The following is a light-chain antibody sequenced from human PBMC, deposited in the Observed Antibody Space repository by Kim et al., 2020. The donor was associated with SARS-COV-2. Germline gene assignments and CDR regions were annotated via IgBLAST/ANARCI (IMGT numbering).Light chain of an antibody. CDR1: QSFSSSY. Sequence: SQEPRATPACRASQSFSSSYLASYQQKPGQAPRLLISCASSKATGIPDRFSGSGSGTDFTLTISRLEPEDFAVYYCQQYGSSRWTFGQGTKVNIK. V-gene: IGKV3-20*01. J-gene: IGKJ1*01. CDR2: CAS. CDR3: QQYGSSRWT.